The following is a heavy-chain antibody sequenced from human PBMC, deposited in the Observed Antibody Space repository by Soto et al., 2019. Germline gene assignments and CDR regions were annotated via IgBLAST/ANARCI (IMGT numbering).Heavy chain of an antibody. CDR1: GDSVSSNSSA. Sequence: PSQTLSLTFAISGDSVSSNSSAWNWIRQSPSRGLEWLGRTYYRSKWYNDYAVSVKSRITINPDTSKNQFSLQLNSVTPEDTAVYYCARAYYYGSGSPPRFDPWGQGPMVTVSS. J-gene: IGHJ5*02. D-gene: IGHD3-10*01. CDR3: ARAYYYGSGSPPRFDP. CDR2: TYYRSKWYN. V-gene: IGHV6-1*01.